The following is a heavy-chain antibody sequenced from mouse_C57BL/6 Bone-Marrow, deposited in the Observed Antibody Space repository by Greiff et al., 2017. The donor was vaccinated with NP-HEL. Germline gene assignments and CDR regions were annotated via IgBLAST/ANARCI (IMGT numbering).Heavy chain of an antibody. Sequence: QVHVKQPGAELVKPGASVKMSCKASGYTFTSYWITWVKQRPGQGLEWIGDIYPGSGSTNYNEKFKSKATLTVDTSSSTAYMQLSSLTSEDSAVYYCARDGNYGAMDYWGQGTSVTVSS. D-gene: IGHD2-1*01. CDR1: GYTFTSYW. V-gene: IGHV1-55*01. CDR2: IYPGSGST. CDR3: ARDGNYGAMDY. J-gene: IGHJ4*01.